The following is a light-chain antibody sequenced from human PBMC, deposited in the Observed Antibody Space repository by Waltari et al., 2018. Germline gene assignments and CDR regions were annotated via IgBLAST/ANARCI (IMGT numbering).Light chain of an antibody. Sequence: DIVLTQSPGSLAVALGEGATITCKSSQDILYGSNNDNYFTWYQQQPGHPPRVLIYWASPRESGVPDRFSGGGSGTYFTLPLCRLQAEDVAVYFCQQYFSFPPPSGGGTRVEIK. CDR1: QDILYGSNNDNY. J-gene: IGKJ4*01. V-gene: IGKV4-1*01. CDR2: WAS. CDR3: QQYFSFPPP.